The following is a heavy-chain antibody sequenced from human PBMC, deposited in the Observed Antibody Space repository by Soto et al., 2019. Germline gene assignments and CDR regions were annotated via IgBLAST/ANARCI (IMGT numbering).Heavy chain of an antibody. Sequence: QVQLQESGPGLVKPSQTLSLTCTVSGGRINSDGYYWNWVRQHPGMGLEWLGYIFHTGLTSYNPSLQSRLTISVGLSESQFSLTLRSVTAADTALYFCARSKVLPSSRWFDSWGQGTLVTVSS. CDR2: IFHTGLT. D-gene: IGHD1-26*01. V-gene: IGHV4-31*03. CDR1: GGRINSDGYY. CDR3: ARSKVLPSSRWFDS. J-gene: IGHJ5*01.